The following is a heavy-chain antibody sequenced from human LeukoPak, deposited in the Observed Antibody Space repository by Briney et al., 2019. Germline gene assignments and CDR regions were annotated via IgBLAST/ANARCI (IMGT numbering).Heavy chain of an antibody. CDR3: ARSDYGDYRGPVYGY. CDR1: GGTFSSYA. J-gene: IGHJ4*02. V-gene: IGHV1-69*01. D-gene: IGHD4-17*01. Sequence: SVKVSCKASGGTFSSYAISWVRQAPGQGLEWMGGIIPIFGTANYAQKFQGRVTITADESTSTAYMELSSLRSEDTAVYYCARSDYGDYRGPVYGYWGQGTLVTVSS. CDR2: IIPIFGTA.